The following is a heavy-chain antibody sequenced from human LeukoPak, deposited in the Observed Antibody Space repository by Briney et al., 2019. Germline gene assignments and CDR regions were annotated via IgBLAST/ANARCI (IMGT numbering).Heavy chain of an antibody. D-gene: IGHD6-13*01. CDR1: GFTFSSYS. CDR2: ISSSSSYI. CDR3: ARARAAAGLDPFDY. Sequence: GGSLRLSCAASGFTFSSYSMTWVRQAPGKGLEWVSSISSSSSYIYYADSVKGRFTISRDNAKNSLYLQMNSLRAEDTAVYYCARARAAAGLDPFDYWGQGTLVTVSS. V-gene: IGHV3-21*01. J-gene: IGHJ4*02.